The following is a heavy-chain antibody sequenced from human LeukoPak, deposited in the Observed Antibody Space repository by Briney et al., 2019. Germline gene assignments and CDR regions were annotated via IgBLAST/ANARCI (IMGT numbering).Heavy chain of an antibody. J-gene: IGHJ4*02. CDR2: IIPILGIA. Sequence: SVKVSCKASGYTFTSYDINWVRQATGQGLEWMGRIIPILGIANYAQKFQGRVTITADKSTSTAYMELSSLRSEDTAVYYCARDPFADYWGQGTLVTVSS. CDR3: ARDPFADY. V-gene: IGHV1-69*04. CDR1: GYTFTSYD.